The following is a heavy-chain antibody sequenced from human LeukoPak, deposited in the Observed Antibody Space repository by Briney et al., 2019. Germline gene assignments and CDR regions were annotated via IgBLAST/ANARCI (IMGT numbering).Heavy chain of an antibody. CDR3: AKTVAGGSYYYGMDV. Sequence: GGSLRLSCAASGFTVSSNYMSWVRQAPGKGLEWVSVTYTGGNTYYADSVKGRFTISRDNAKNTLYLQMNSLRAEDTAGYYCAKTVAGGSYYYGMDVWGQGTTVTVSS. D-gene: IGHD6-19*01. J-gene: IGHJ6*02. CDR1: GFTVSSNY. CDR2: TYTGGNT. V-gene: IGHV3-53*01.